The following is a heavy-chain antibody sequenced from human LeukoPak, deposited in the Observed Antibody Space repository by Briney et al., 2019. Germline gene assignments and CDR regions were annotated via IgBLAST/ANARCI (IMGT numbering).Heavy chain of an antibody. CDR3: ARGVCGGDCSGPFDY. J-gene: IGHJ4*02. Sequence: PGGSLRLSCAASGFTVSSNYMSWVRQAPGKGLEWVSVIYSGGSTYYADSVKGRFTISRDNSKNTLYLQMNSLRAEDTAVYYCARGVCGGDCSGPFDYWGQGTLVTVSS. CDR2: IYSGGST. D-gene: IGHD2-21*02. CDR1: GFTVSSNY. V-gene: IGHV3-66*01.